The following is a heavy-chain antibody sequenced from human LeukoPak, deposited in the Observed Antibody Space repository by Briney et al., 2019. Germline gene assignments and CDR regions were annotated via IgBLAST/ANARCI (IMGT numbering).Heavy chain of an antibody. Sequence: GSLRLSCAASGFTFYSYGMHWVRQAPGKGLEWVAVIPYEGSNKYYADSVKGRFTISRDNSKSTLYLQMNSLRAEDTAVYYCATYQLLSFRASYFDYWGQGTLVTVSS. CDR3: ATYQLLSFRASYFDY. D-gene: IGHD2-2*01. J-gene: IGHJ4*02. CDR2: IPYEGSNK. CDR1: GFTFYSYG. V-gene: IGHV3-30-3*01.